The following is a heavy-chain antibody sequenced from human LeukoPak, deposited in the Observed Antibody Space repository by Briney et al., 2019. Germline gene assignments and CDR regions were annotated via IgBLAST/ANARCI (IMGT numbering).Heavy chain of an antibody. D-gene: IGHD3-16*01. Sequence: GGSLRLSCEASGFTFSRYSLNWARQAPGKGLEWVASINHNGNVDYYVDSVKGRFTISRDNAKNSLYLQMSNLRAEDTAVYFCARGGGLDVWGQGATVTVSS. CDR1: GFTFSRYS. J-gene: IGHJ6*02. CDR2: INHNGNVD. CDR3: ARGGGLDV. V-gene: IGHV3-7*03.